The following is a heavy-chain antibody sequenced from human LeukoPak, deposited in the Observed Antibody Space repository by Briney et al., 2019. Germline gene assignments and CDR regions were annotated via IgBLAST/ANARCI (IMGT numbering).Heavy chain of an antibody. D-gene: IGHD3-10*01. J-gene: IGHJ6*04. CDR1: GFTFSSYG. CDR2: ISYDGSNK. CDR3: AKDSRYWGVTAYYYYYYGMDV. V-gene: IGHV3-30*18. Sequence: QTGGSLRLSCAASGFTFSSYGMHWVRQAPGKGLEWVAVISYDGSNKYYADSVKGRFTISRDNSKNTLYLQMNSLRAEDTAVYYCAKDSRYWGVTAYYYYYYGMDVWGKGTTVTVSS.